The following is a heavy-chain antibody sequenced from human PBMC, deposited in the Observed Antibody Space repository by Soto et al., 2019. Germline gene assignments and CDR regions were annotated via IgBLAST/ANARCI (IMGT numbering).Heavy chain of an antibody. CDR2: IYPGDSDT. V-gene: IGHV5-51*01. J-gene: IGHJ3*02. D-gene: IGHD2-8*01. CDR1: GYSFTSYW. Sequence: GESLKISCKGSGYSFTSYWIGWVRQMPGKGLEWMGIIYPGDSDTRYSPSFQGQVTISADKSISTAYLQWSSLKASDTAMYYCVAGGDCTNGVCYDAFDIWGQGTMVTVSS. CDR3: VAGGDCTNGVCYDAFDI.